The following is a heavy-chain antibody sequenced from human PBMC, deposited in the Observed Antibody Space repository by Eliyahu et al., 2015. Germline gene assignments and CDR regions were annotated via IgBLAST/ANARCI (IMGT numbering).Heavy chain of an antibody. CDR2: IWYDGSNK. V-gene: IGHV3-33*01. CDR3: ARLYCSGGSCYSGALLPDY. Sequence: SSYGMHWVRQAPGKGLEWVAVIWYDGSNKYYADSVKGRFTISRDNSKNTLYLQMNSLRAEDTAVYYCARLYCSGGSCYSGALLPDYWGQGTLVTVSS. D-gene: IGHD2-15*01. CDR1: SSYG. J-gene: IGHJ4*02.